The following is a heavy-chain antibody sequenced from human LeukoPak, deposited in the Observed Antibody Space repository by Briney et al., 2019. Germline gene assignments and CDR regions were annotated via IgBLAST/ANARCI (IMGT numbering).Heavy chain of an antibody. Sequence: GGSLRLSCAASGFTFSSYTMNWVRQAPGKGLEWVSSISSSYNSIYYADSVKGRFTISRDNAKNSLYLQMNSLRAEDTAVYYCARARAPGAFDIWGQGTMVTVSS. V-gene: IGHV3-21*01. CDR2: ISSSYNSI. J-gene: IGHJ3*02. CDR3: ARARAPGAFDI. D-gene: IGHD6-6*01. CDR1: GFTFSSYT.